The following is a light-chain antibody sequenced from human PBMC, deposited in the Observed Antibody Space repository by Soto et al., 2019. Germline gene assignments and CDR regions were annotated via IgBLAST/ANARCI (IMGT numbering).Light chain of an antibody. CDR2: KAS. CDR1: QTISSW. V-gene: IGKV1-5*03. Sequence: EIQLTQSPSTLSGSVGDRVTITCRASQTISSWLAWYQQKPGKAPKLLIYKASTLKSGVPSRFSGSGSGTEFTLTISSLQPDDFAIYYCQQYNSYWTFGQGTKVDIK. J-gene: IGKJ1*01. CDR3: QQYNSYWT.